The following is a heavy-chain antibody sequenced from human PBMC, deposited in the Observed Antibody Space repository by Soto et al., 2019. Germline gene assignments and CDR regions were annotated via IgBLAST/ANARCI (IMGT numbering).Heavy chain of an antibody. CDR1: GFSLSTSGVG. Sequence: QITLKESGPTLVKPTQTLTLTCTFSGFSLSTSGVGVGWIRQPPGKALEWLALIYWDDDKRYSPSLKSRLTIXKXTXINQVVLTMTNMDPVDTATYYCAHKARGYSYYGMDVWGQGTTVTVSS. CDR2: IYWDDDK. J-gene: IGHJ6*02. V-gene: IGHV2-5*02. D-gene: IGHD5-18*01. CDR3: AHKARGYSYYGMDV.